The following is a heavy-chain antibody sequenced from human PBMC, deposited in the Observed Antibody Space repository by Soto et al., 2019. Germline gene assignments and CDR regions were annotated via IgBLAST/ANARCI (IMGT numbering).Heavy chain of an antibody. CDR1: AFTLSKFV. D-gene: IGHD1-1*01. CDR3: ARGTMDV. CDR2: TSNDGSNT. J-gene: IGHJ6*02. Sequence: QVQLVESGGGVVQPGRSLRLSCAASAFTLSKFVMHWVRQAPGKGLEWVAVTSNDGSNTFYAGSVKGRFTISRDNSKSVVYLKMNTRRDENRAVYYCARGTMDVWAQGTTVTVAS. V-gene: IGHV3-30*04.